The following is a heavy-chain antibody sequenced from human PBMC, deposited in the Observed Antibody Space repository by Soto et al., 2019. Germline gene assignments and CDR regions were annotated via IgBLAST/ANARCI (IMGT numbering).Heavy chain of an antibody. J-gene: IGHJ4*02. D-gene: IGHD2-21*02. CDR2: IFSNDEK. CDR1: GFSLSNAGMG. CDR3: ARIVDCGGDCYPFDC. V-gene: IGHV2-26*01. Sequence: QVTLKESGPVLVKPTATLTLTCTVSGFSLSNAGMGVSWIRQPPGKALEWLGSIFSNDEKSYRTSLKSRVTISKDTSRSQVVVTMTNMDPVDRATYYCARIVDCGGDCYPFDCWGQGALVTVSS.